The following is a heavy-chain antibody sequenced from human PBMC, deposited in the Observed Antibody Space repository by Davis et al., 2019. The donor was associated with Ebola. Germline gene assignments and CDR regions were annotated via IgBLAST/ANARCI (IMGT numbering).Heavy chain of an antibody. Sequence: ASVKVSCKASGYTFTSYGISWVRQAPGQGLEWMGWISAYNGNTNYAQKLQGRVTMTTDTSTSTAYMELRSLRSDDTAVYYCARDGIAAAGTSTNWFDPWGQGTLVTVSS. CDR2: ISAYNGNT. V-gene: IGHV1-18*01. CDR1: GYTFTSYG. J-gene: IGHJ5*02. D-gene: IGHD6-13*01. CDR3: ARDGIAAAGTSTNWFDP.